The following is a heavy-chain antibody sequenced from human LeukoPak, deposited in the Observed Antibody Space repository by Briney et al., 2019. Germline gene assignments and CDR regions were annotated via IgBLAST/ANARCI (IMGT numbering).Heavy chain of an antibody. CDR1: GGSISSYY. D-gene: IGHD2-15*01. CDR2: IYYSGST. CDR3: ARVVAAPYYFDY. J-gene: IGHJ4*02. V-gene: IGHV4-59*01. Sequence: PSETLSLTCTVSGGSISSYYWSWIRQPPGKGLEWIGYIYYSGSTNYNPSLKSRVTISVDTSKNQCSLKLSSVTAADTALYYCARVVAAPYYFDYWGQGTLVTVSS.